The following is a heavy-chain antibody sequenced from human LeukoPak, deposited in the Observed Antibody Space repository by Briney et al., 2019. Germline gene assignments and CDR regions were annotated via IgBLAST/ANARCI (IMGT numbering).Heavy chain of an antibody. CDR1: GGSISSYY. J-gene: IGHJ3*02. CDR2: IYTSGST. D-gene: IGHD3-10*01. Sequence: SETPSLTCTVSGGSISSYYWSWIRQPAGKGLEWIGRIYTSGSTNDNPSLKSRVTMSVDTSKNQFSLKLSSVTAADTAVYYCAVTMVRGVIFRAFDIWGQGTMVTVSS. V-gene: IGHV4-4*07. CDR3: AVTMVRGVIFRAFDI.